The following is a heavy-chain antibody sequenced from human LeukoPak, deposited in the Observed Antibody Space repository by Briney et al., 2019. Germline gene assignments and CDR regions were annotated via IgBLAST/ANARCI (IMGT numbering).Heavy chain of an antibody. CDR3: AKVDGITIFGGVTN. Sequence: GGSLRLSCAASGFTFSSYAMSWVRQAPGKGLEWVSAISGSADSTYYADSVKGRFTISRDNSKNTLYLQMNSLRAEDTAVYYCAKVDGITIFGGVTNWGQGTLVTVSS. V-gene: IGHV3-23*01. J-gene: IGHJ4*02. CDR2: ISGSADST. D-gene: IGHD3-3*01. CDR1: GFTFSSYA.